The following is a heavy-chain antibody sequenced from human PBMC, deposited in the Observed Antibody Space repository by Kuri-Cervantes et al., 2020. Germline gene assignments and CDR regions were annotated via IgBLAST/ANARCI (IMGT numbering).Heavy chain of an antibody. D-gene: IGHD2-8*01. CDR2: IRNDGSYD. V-gene: IGHV3-30*02. Sequence: GGSLRPSCAASAFSFNSDGMHWVRQAPGKLLEWVAFIRNDGSYDYYADSVTGRLTISRETSKNILYLQMDSLKPEDTAVYYCGKAVYGRTGFFDYWGQGTLVTVSS. CDR3: GKAVYGRTGFFDY. CDR1: AFSFNSDG. J-gene: IGHJ4*02.